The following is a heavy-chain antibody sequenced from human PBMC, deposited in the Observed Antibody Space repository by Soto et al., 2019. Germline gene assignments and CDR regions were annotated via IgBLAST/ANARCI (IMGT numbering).Heavy chain of an antibody. CDR1: GFTCSSYG. J-gene: IGHJ4*02. D-gene: IGHD2-15*01. CDR2: ISYDGRNK. V-gene: IGHV3-30*18. Sequence: QVQLVESGGGVVQPGRSLRLSCAASGFTCSSYGMHWVRQAPGKGLEWVAVISYDGRNKYYADSVKGRITISRDNSKNTLYLQINSLRAEDTAVYYCAKEKGVVVVVDYWGQGTLVTVAS. CDR3: AKEKGVVVVVDY.